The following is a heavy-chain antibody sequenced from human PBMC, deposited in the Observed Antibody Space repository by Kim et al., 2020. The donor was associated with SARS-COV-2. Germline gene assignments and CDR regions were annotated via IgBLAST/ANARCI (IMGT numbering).Heavy chain of an antibody. CDR3: ARGVGSSWFGPYFWFDP. V-gene: IGHV4-4*06. Sequence: LKSLVTMSVDTSKSQFSLKLSSVTAADTAVYYCARGVGSSWFGPYFWFDPWGQGTLVTVSS. D-gene: IGHD6-13*01. J-gene: IGHJ5*02.